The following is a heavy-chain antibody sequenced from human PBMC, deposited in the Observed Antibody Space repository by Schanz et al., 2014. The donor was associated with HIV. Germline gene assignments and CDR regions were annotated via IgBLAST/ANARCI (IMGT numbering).Heavy chain of an antibody. CDR3: ARDFNIGDQYYFDH. D-gene: IGHD2-21*02. CDR1: GGTFSSYS. V-gene: IGHV1-46*04. J-gene: IGHJ4*02. Sequence: QVQLVQSGAEVKKPGSSVKVSCKASGGTFSSYSISWVRQAPGQGLEWMGMINPSGAGTTYARKLQGRVTMTRDTSTSTVYMHLSSLRSDDTAVYFCARDFNIGDQYYFDHWGQGTLVTVSP. CDR2: INPSGAGT.